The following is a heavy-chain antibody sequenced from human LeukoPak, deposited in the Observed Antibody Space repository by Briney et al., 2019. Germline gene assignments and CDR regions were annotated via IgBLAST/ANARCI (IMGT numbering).Heavy chain of an antibody. Sequence: GGSLRLSCAASGFTFSSYSMNWVRQAPGKGLEWVSSISSSSSYIYYADSVKGRFTISRDNAKNSLYLQMNSLRAEDTAVYYCARAGDILTGYALDYRGQGTLVTVSS. CDR2: ISSSSSYI. D-gene: IGHD3-9*01. CDR1: GFTFSSYS. CDR3: ARAGDILTGYALDY. V-gene: IGHV3-21*01. J-gene: IGHJ4*02.